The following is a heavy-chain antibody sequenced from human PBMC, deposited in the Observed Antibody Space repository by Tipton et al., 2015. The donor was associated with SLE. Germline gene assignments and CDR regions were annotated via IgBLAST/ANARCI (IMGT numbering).Heavy chain of an antibody. J-gene: IGHJ3*02. CDR1: GFTFNNYW. D-gene: IGHD3-3*01. CDR3: VREYYDSSGRRFDI. CDR2: INTDGSGT. Sequence: SLRLSCAASGFTFNNYWMDWVRQAPGKGLVWLSRINTDGSGTNSADSVKGRFFISRDKAKNTLSLQMNSLTAEDTAMYYCVREYYDSSGRRFDIWGQGTTVTVSS. V-gene: IGHV3-74*01.